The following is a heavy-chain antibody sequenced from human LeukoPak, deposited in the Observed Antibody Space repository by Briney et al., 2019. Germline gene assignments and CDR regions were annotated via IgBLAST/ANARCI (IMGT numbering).Heavy chain of an antibody. Sequence: PGGSLRLSCAASGFTFSSYAMSWVRQAPGKGLEWVANIKQDGSEKYYVDSVKGRFTISRDNAKNSLYLQMNSLRAEDTAVYYCARGVVPYYFDYWGQGTLVTVSS. V-gene: IGHV3-7*03. CDR3: ARGVVPYYFDY. CDR1: GFTFSSYA. CDR2: IKQDGSEK. J-gene: IGHJ4*02. D-gene: IGHD2-15*01.